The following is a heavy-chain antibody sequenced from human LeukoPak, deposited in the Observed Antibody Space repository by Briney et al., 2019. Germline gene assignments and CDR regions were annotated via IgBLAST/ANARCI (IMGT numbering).Heavy chain of an antibody. CDR1: GGSISSGGYY. D-gene: IGHD5-12*01. CDR2: IYYSGST. J-gene: IGHJ3*02. Sequence: PSQTLSLTCTVSGGSISSGGYYWSWIRQHPGKGLEWIGYIYYSGSTYYNPSLKSRVTISVDTSKNQFSLKLSSVTAADTAVYYCARGSTWLQYAFDIWGQGTMVTVSS. V-gene: IGHV4-31*03. CDR3: ARGSTWLQYAFDI.